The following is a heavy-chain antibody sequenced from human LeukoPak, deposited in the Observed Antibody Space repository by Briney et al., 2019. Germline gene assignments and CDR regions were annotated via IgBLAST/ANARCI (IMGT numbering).Heavy chain of an antibody. CDR2: IYTSGST. Sequence: SQTLSLTCTVSGGSISSGSYYWSWIRQPAGKGLEWIGRIYTSGSTNYNPSLKSRVTISVDTSKNQFSLKLSSVTAADTAVYYCARRPDYYYDSSGHPNPNAFDIWGQGTMVTVSS. V-gene: IGHV4-61*02. CDR1: GGSISSGSYY. J-gene: IGHJ3*02. CDR3: ARRPDYYYDSSGHPNPNAFDI. D-gene: IGHD3-22*01.